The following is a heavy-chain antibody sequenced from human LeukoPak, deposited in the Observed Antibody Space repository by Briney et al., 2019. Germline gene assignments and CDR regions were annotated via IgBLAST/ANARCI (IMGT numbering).Heavy chain of an antibody. Sequence: SETLSLTCAISGGSFSDYYWNWIRQPPGKGLEWIGYIYSSGTTNYNPSLKSRVTISVDTSKNQFSLKLSSVTAADTAIYYCARGGYDILTGSWNWFDPWGQGTLVTVSS. CDR1: GGSFSDYY. V-gene: IGHV4-59*01. J-gene: IGHJ5*02. D-gene: IGHD3-9*01. CDR2: IYSSGTT. CDR3: ARGGYDILTGSWNWFDP.